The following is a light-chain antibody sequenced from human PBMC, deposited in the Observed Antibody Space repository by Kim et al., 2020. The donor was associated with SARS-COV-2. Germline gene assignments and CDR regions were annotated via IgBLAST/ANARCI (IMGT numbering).Light chain of an antibody. CDR3: LQHSTFPIT. Sequence: ATVGDRVTITCRASQDIRKDLDWYQQNPGKAPKRLIYGASSLQSGVPSRFSGSGSGTEFTLTISSVQPEDIATYFCLQHSTFPITFGQGTRVDIK. CDR1: QDIRKD. J-gene: IGKJ5*01. V-gene: IGKV1-17*01. CDR2: GAS.